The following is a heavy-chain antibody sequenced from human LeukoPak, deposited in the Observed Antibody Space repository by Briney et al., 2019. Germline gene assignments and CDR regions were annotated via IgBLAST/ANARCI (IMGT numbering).Heavy chain of an antibody. CDR3: AREMGDTYYDSSGYGNWFDP. CDR1: GYTFTSYG. D-gene: IGHD3-22*01. J-gene: IGHJ5*02. Sequence: ASVKVSCKASGYTFTSYGISWVRQAPGQGLEWMGWISAYNGNTNYAQKLQGRVTMTTDTSTGTAYMELRSLRSDDTAVYYCAREMGDTYYDSSGYGNWFDPWGQGTLVTVSS. V-gene: IGHV1-18*01. CDR2: ISAYNGNT.